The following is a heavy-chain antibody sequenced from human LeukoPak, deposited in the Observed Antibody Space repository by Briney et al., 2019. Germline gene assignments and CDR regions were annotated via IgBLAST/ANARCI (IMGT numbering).Heavy chain of an antibody. CDR1: GGSFSGYY. J-gene: IGHJ4*02. CDR3: ASGGFSDY. D-gene: IGHD3-3*01. V-gene: IGHV4-34*01. Sequence: SETLSLTCAVYGGSFSGYYWSWIRQPPGKGLEWIGEINHSGSTNYNPSLKSRVTISVDTSKNQFSLKPSSVTAADTAVYYCASGGFSDYWGQGTLVTVSS. CDR2: INHSGST.